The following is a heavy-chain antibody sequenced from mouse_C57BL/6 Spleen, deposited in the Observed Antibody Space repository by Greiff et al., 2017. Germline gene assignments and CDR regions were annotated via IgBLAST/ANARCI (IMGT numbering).Heavy chain of an antibody. CDR3: ARYDDGSGEFDV. J-gene: IGHJ1*03. V-gene: IGHV7-3*01. CDR2: IRNKANGYTT. D-gene: IGHD3-1*01. CDR1: GFTFTDYY. Sequence: EVQLVESGGGLVQPGGSLSLSCAASGFTFTDYYMSWVRQPPGKALEWLGFIRNKANGYTTEYSASVKGRFTISRDNSQSILYLQMNALRTEDSATYYCARYDDGSGEFDVWGKGTTVTVSS.